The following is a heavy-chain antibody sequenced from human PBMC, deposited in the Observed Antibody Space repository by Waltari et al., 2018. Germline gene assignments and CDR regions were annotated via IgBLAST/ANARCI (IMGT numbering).Heavy chain of an antibody. CDR2: IWYDGSHK. V-gene: IGHV3-33*01. D-gene: IGHD1-26*01. Sequence: QVQLVESGGGVVQPGRSLRLSCAASGFTFSTYGMHWVRQAPGKGLEWVTVIWYDGSHKFYADSVKGRFTISRDNSKNTLYLQMNSLRAEDTAVYYCARDARPPYSGSYLLNWYFDLWGRGTLVSVSS. CDR3: ARDARPPYSGSYLLNWYFDL. CDR1: GFTFSTYG. J-gene: IGHJ2*01.